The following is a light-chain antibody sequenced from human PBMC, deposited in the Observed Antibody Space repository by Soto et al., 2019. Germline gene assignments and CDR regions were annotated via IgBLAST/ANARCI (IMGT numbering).Light chain of an antibody. CDR2: EVS. V-gene: IGLV2-14*01. CDR1: SSDVGAYNY. CDR3: SSYTSSSTLPYV. Sequence: QSVLTQPASVSGSPGQSITISCTGTSSDVGAYNYVSWYQHHPGKVPKLLIYEVSNRPSGVSNRFSGSKSGNTASLTISGLQAEDEADYYCSSYTSSSTLPYVFGTGTKVTVL. J-gene: IGLJ1*01.